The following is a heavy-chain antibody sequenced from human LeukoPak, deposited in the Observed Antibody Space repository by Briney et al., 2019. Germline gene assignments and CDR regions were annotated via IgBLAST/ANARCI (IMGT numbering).Heavy chain of an antibody. V-gene: IGHV1-2*02. Sequence: GASVKVSCKASGYSFTGYYLHWVRQAPGQGLEWMGWINPNNGGTKYAQKFQGRVSMTGDTSINTAYVEVNRLRPDDTAVYFCTRDYDTIFGVVLPFDYWGQGTLVTVSS. D-gene: IGHD3-3*01. CDR2: INPNNGGT. J-gene: IGHJ4*02. CDR1: GYSFTGYY. CDR3: TRDYDTIFGVVLPFDY.